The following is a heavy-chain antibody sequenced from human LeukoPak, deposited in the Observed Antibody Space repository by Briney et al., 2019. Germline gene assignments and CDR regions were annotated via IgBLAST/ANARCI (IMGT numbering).Heavy chain of an antibody. CDR3: ARDRLDYYGSGSYLNWFDP. J-gene: IGHJ5*02. Sequence: PSETLSLTCTVSGGSISSYYWSWIRQPPGKGLEYIGYIYYSGSTNYNPSLKSRVTISVDKSKNQFSLKLSSVTAADTAVYYCARDRLDYYGSGSYLNWFDPWGQGTLVTVSS. V-gene: IGHV4-59*12. CDR1: GGSISSYY. CDR2: IYYSGST. D-gene: IGHD3-10*01.